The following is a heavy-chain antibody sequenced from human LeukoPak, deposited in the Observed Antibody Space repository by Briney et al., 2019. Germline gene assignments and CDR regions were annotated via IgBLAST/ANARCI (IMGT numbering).Heavy chain of an antibody. D-gene: IGHD2-2*01. V-gene: IGHV1-18*01. J-gene: IGHJ3*02. CDR2: ISAYNGNT. Sequence: GASVKVSCKASGYTFTSYGISWVRQAPGQGLEWMGWISAYNGNTNYAQKLQGRVTMTTDTSTSTAYVELRSLRSDDTAVYYCARRGCSSTSCYGEDAFDIWGQGTMVTVSS. CDR3: ARRGCSSTSCYGEDAFDI. CDR1: GYTFTSYG.